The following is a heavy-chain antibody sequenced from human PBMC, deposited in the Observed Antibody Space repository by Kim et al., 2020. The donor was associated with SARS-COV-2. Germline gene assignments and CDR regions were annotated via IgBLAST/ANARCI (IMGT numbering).Heavy chain of an antibody. Sequence: GGSLRLSCVSGFTVSSNYMSWVRHAPGMGPECASSLSTVSSTYYADSVSGRPTLPRHTPNNTPYLQMSTLRAQDPAVYYCSSALTYKPYPARHGSHPYY. D-gene: IGHD6-6*01. CDR2: LSTVSST. CDR3: SSALTYKPYPARHGSHPYY. CDR1: GFTVSSNY. V-gene: IGHV3-53*01. J-gene: IGHJ4*01.